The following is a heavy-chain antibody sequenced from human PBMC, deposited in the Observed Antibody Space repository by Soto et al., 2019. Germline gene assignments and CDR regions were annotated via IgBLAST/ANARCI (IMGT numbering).Heavy chain of an antibody. J-gene: IGHJ3*02. CDR2: IYYSGST. CDR1: GGSISSYY. V-gene: IGHV4-59*01. D-gene: IGHD3-3*01. CDR3: ARDTYYDFWSGNDAFDI. Sequence: PSETLSLTCTVSGGSISSYYWSWIRQPPGKGLEWIGYIYYSGSTNYNPSLKSRVTISVDTSKNQFSLKLSSVTAADTAVYYCARDTYYDFWSGNDAFDIWGQGTMVTVSS.